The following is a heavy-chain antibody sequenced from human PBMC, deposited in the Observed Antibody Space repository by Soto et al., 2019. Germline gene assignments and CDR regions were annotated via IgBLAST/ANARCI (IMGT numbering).Heavy chain of an antibody. CDR1: GGSFSGYY. J-gene: IGHJ6*01. D-gene: IGHD3-22*01. CDR2: INHSGST. V-gene: IGHV4-34*01. CDR3: ARGYLGYYWLWYYYYVMDV. Sequence: PSETLSLTCAGYGGSFSGYYWSWSRQPPGKGLGWSGEINHSGSTNYNPSLKSRVTISVDTSRNEFSLKLSAVTAADTPVYYCARGYLGYYWLWYYYYVMDVCAQGSTDTVS.